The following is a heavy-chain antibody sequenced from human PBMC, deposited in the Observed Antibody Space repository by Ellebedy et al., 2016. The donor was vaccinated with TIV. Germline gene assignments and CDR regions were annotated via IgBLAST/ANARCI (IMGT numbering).Heavy chain of an antibody. CDR3: ARGIHGFGEN. CDR1: GYTFTTYD. D-gene: IGHD3-10*01. V-gene: IGHV1-8*01. Sequence: ASVKVSCXASGYTFTTYDINWVRQATGQGLEWMGWMNPNSGNTGYAQKFQGRVTMTRNTSISTAYMELSSLRSEDTAVYFCARGIHGFGENWGQGTLVTVSS. CDR2: MNPNSGNT. J-gene: IGHJ4*02.